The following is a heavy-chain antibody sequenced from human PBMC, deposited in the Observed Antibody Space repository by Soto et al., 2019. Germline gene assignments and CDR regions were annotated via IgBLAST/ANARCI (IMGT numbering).Heavy chain of an antibody. Sequence: SETLSLTCTVSGGSISSYYWSWIRQPPGKGLEWIGYIYYSGSTNYNPSLKSRVTISVDTSKNQFSLKLSSVTAADTAGYYCVRGRRYGLGSYYRLGHYFDYWSKGT. CDR1: GGSISSYY. D-gene: IGHD3-10*01. CDR2: IYYSGST. J-gene: IGHJ4*02. CDR3: VRGRRYGLGSYYRLGHYFDY. V-gene: IGHV4-59*01.